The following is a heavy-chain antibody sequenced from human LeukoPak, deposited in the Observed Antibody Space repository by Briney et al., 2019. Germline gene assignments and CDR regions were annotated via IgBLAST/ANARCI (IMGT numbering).Heavy chain of an antibody. CDR3: ARDLYDPQAFDY. CDR1: GFTVSSNY. CDR2: IYSGGST. V-gene: IGHV3-66*01. J-gene: IGHJ4*02. Sequence: QSGGSLRLSCAASGFTVSSNYMSWVRQAPGKGLEWVSVIYSGGSTYYADSVKGRFTISRDNSKNTLYLQMNSLRAEDTAVYYCARDLYDPQAFDYWGQGTLVTVSS. D-gene: IGHD3-3*01.